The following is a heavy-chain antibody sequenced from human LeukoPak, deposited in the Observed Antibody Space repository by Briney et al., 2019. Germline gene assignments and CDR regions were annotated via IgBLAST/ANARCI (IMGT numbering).Heavy chain of an antibody. CDR1: GFSVSSNY. D-gene: IGHD7-27*01. CDR2: IYGGPTA. J-gene: IGHJ3*02. CDR3: ARETGQLGGAFDI. Sequence: PGGSLRLSCAASGFSVSSNYMSWVRQAPGKGLEWVSVIYGGPTAFYADSVKDRFTISRDNPKNTLNLQMNSLRAEDTAVYYCARETGQLGGAFDIWGQGTMVTVSS. V-gene: IGHV3-53*01.